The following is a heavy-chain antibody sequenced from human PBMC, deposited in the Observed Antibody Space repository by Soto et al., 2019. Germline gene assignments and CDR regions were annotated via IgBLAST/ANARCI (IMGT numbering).Heavy chain of an antibody. Sequence: GESLKISCKGSGYSFTSYWIGWVRQMPGKGLEWMGIIYPGDSDTRYSPSFQGQVTISADKSISTAYLQWSSLKASDTAMYYCARVGIAVAANNSFEDWGQGTLVTVSS. J-gene: IGHJ4*02. CDR2: IYPGDSDT. D-gene: IGHD6-19*01. V-gene: IGHV5-51*01. CDR3: ARVGIAVAANNSFED. CDR1: GYSFTSYW.